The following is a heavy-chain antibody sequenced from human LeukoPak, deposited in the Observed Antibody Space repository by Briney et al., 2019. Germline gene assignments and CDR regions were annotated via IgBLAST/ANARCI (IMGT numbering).Heavy chain of an antibody. J-gene: IGHJ2*01. CDR3: ARGCWYYDILTGYLRGTGYFDL. D-gene: IGHD3-9*01. CDR1: GDSISSYY. Sequence: SETLSLTCTVSGDSISSYYWNWIRQPPGKGLEWIGYIYYSGNTNYNPSLKSRVTISVDTSKNQFSLKLSSVTAADTAVYYCARGCWYYDILTGYLRGTGYFDLWGRGTLVTVSS. V-gene: IGHV4-59*01. CDR2: IYYSGNT.